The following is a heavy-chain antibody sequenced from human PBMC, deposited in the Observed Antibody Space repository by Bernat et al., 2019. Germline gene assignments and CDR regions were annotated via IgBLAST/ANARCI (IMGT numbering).Heavy chain of an antibody. CDR2: ISGSGGST. D-gene: IGHD6-19*01. J-gene: IGHJ6*02. CDR1: GFTFSSYA. CDR3: AKDLSREWLVPDYYYGMDV. Sequence: EVQLLESGGGLVQPGGSLRLSCAASGFTFSSYAMSWVRQAPGKGLEWVSAISGSGGSTYYADSVKGRFTISRDNSKNTLYLQMNSLRAEDTAVYYCAKDLSREWLVPDYYYGMDVWGQGTTVTVSS. V-gene: IGHV3-23*01.